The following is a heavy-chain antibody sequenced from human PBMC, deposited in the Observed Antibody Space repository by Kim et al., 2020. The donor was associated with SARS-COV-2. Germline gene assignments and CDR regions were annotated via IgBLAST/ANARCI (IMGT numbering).Heavy chain of an antibody. CDR2: ISYDGSNK. J-gene: IGHJ6*02. V-gene: IGHV3-33*05. CDR1: GFTFSSYG. Sequence: GGSLRLSCAASGFTFSSYGMHWVRQAPGKGLEWVAVISYDGSNKYYADSVKGRFTISRDNSKNTLYLQMNSLRAEDTAVYYCARDQTGWLQHYGMDVWGQGTTVTVSS. CDR3: ARDQTGWLQHYGMDV. D-gene: IGHD5-12*01.